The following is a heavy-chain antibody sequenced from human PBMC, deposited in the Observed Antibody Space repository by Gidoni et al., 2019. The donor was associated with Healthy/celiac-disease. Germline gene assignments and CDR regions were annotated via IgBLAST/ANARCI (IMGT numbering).Heavy chain of an antibody. CDR1: GGPIRRGGYY. CDR3: AREEELSSGMDV. J-gene: IGHJ6*02. Sequence: QVQLHESGPALVKPPQTLSLPCPVSGGPIRRGGYYWSWHRQHPGEGLEWIGYIYYSGSTYYTPSLKSRVTISVNTSKNQFSLKLSSVTAADTAVYYCAREEELSSGMDVWGQGTTVTVSS. D-gene: IGHD3-16*02. CDR2: IYYSGST. V-gene: IGHV4-31*03.